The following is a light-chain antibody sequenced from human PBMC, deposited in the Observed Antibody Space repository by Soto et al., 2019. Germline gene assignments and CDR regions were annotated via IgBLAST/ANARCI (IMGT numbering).Light chain of an antibody. CDR1: QSVSSY. Sequence: EIVLTQSPATLSLSPGARASLSCRASQSVSSYLAWYQQKPGQAPRLLIYGASNRATGIPARFSGSGSGTDFTLTISRLEPEDVVVYHCQQYGDLPPTFGQGTKVDIK. J-gene: IGKJ1*01. CDR3: QQYGDLPPT. V-gene: IGKV3-11*01. CDR2: GAS.